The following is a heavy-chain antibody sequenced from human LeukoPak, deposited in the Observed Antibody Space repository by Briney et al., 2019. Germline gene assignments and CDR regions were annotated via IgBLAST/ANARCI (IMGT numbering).Heavy chain of an antibody. J-gene: IGHJ1*01. V-gene: IGHV3-20*04. D-gene: IGHD3-10*01. CDR3: VRSITMFQY. CDR2: INWNGGST. CDR1: GFTFDDYG. Sequence: PGGSLRLSCAASGFTFDDYGLSWVRQAPGKGLEWVSGINWNGGSTGYADSVKGRFTISRDNAKKSLYLQMHSLRAEDTAFYYCVRSITMFQYWGQGTLVTVSS.